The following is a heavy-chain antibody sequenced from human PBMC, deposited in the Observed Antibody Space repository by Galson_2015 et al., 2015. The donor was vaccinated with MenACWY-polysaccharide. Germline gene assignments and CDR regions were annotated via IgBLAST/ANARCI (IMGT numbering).Heavy chain of an antibody. Sequence: SLRLSCAASGFTFSSYSMNWVRQAPGKGLEWVSYISSGGTIYYADSVKGRFTISRDNAKNSLYLQMNSLRDDDTAVYYCARVLKGLVGATPDYWGQGTTVTVSS. J-gene: IGHJ4*03. D-gene: IGHD1-26*01. CDR3: ARVLKGLVGATPDY. CDR1: GFTFSSYS. V-gene: IGHV3-48*02. CDR2: ISSGGTI.